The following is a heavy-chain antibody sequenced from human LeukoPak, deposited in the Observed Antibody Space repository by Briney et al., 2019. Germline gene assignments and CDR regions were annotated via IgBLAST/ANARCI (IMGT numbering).Heavy chain of an antibody. CDR2: IYPGDSDT. D-gene: IGHD3-22*01. CDR1: GYSFTSYW. V-gene: IGHV5-51*01. CDR3: ARTRNYYDSSGFDLGWFDP. Sequence: GESLKISCKGSGYSFTSYWIGWVRQMPGKGLEWMEIIYPGDSDTRYSPSFQGQVTISADKSISTAYLQWSSLKASDTAMYYCARTRNYYDSSGFDLGWFDPWGQGTLVTVSS. J-gene: IGHJ5*02.